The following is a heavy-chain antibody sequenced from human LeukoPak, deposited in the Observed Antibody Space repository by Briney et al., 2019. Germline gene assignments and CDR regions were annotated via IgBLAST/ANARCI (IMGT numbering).Heavy chain of an antibody. CDR1: GFTFSSYW. J-gene: IGHJ3*02. CDR3: ARSPVEVDGFDI. CDR2: INSDGSST. V-gene: IGHV3-74*01. D-gene: IGHD2-2*01. Sequence: PGGSLRLSCAASGFTFSSYWMYWVRQAQGKGLVWVSRINSDGSSTSYADSVKGRCSISRDNAKNTLYLQMNSLRAEDTAVYYCARSPVEVDGFDIWGQGTMVTVSS.